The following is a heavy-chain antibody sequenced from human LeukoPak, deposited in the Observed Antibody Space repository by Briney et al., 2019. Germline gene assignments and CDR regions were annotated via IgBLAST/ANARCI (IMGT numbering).Heavy chain of an antibody. CDR3: ARDEISGVGTHFDY. CDR2: ISVYNVNT. J-gene: IGHJ4*02. CDR1: GYTFTDYG. V-gene: IGHV1-18*01. D-gene: IGHD3-3*01. Sequence: ASVKVSCKTSGYTFTDYGISWVRQALGQGFEWMGWISVYNVNTNYAQKFQGRVTVTRDTSTNTVYMELTSLTSDDTAVYFCARDEISGVGTHFDYWGQGTLVIVSS.